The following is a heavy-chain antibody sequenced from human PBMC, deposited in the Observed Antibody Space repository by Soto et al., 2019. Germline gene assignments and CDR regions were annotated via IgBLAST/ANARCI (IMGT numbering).Heavy chain of an antibody. Sequence: PSETLSLTCAVYGGSFSGYYWSWIRQPPGKGLEWIGEINHSGSTNYNPSLKSRVTISVDTSKNQFSLKLSSVTAADTAVYYCARERTDCSSTSCYLYYYYAMDVWGQGTTVTVSS. CDR2: INHSGST. V-gene: IGHV4-34*01. J-gene: IGHJ6*02. CDR1: GGSFSGYY. CDR3: ARERTDCSSTSCYLYYYYAMDV. D-gene: IGHD2-2*01.